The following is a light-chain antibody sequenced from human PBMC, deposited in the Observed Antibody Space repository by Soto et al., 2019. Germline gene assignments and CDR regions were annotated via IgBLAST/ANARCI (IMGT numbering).Light chain of an antibody. CDR1: SSDVGSYNL. V-gene: IGLV2-23*01. Sequence: QSVLTQPASVSGPPGQAITISCTGTSSDVGSYNLVSWYQQHPGKAPKVMIYEGSKRPSGVSNRSSGSKSGNTASLTISGLQAEDEADYYCCSYAGSSTFVFGTGTKVTVL. CDR3: CSYAGSSTFV. CDR2: EGS. J-gene: IGLJ1*01.